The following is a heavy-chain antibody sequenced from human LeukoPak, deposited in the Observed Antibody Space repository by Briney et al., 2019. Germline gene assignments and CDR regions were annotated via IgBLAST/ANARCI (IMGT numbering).Heavy chain of an antibody. CDR3: GRTGDLTYY. CDR2: ISGSGGST. V-gene: IGHV3-23*01. Sequence: PGGSLRLSCAASGFIVSSDFMSWVRQAPGKGLEWVSAISGSGGSTYYADSVKGRFTISRDNSKNTLYLQMNSLRAEDTAIYYCGRTGDLTYYWGQGMVVTVS. CDR1: GFIVSSDF. J-gene: IGHJ4*02. D-gene: IGHD7-27*01.